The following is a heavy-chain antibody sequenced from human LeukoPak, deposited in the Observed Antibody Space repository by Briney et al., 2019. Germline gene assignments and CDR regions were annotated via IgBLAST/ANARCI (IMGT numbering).Heavy chain of an antibody. CDR1: GGTFSSYA. CDR3: ARGYCSSTSCYATQYYFDY. V-gene: IGHV1-69*06. J-gene: IGHJ4*02. Sequence: SVKVSCKASGGTFSSYAISWVRQAPGQGLEWMGGIIPIFGTANYAQKFQGRVTITADKSTSTAYMELSSLRSEDAAVYYCARGYCSSTSCYATQYYFDYWGQGTLVTVSS. CDR2: IIPIFGTA. D-gene: IGHD2-2*01.